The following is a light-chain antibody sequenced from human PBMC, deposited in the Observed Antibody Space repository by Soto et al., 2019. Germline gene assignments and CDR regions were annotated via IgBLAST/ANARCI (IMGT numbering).Light chain of an antibody. CDR3: FSYAGDSVYV. J-gene: IGLJ1*01. CDR2: GNN. V-gene: IGLV1-40*01. Sequence: QSVLTQPPSVSGAPGQRVTISCTGSSXNIGAGYYVHWYQQLPGTAPKLLIFGNNNRPSGVPDRFSGSKSGTSASLAITGLQAEHEADYYCFSYAGDSVYVFGTGTKGTVL. CDR1: SXNIGAGYY.